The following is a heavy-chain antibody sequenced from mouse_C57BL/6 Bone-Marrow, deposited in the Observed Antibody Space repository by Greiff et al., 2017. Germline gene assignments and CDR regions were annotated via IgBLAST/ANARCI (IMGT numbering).Heavy chain of an antibody. CDR1: GYTFTSYG. CDR3: ASSDYYGSSYGAMDY. V-gene: IGHV1-81*01. D-gene: IGHD1-1*01. J-gene: IGHJ4*01. Sequence: VQLQQSGAELARPGASVKLSCKASGYTFTSYGISWVKQRTGQGLEWIGEIYPRSGNTYYNEKFKGKATLTADKSSRSSYMELRSLTSEDSAVYFCASSDYYGSSYGAMDYWGQGTSVTVSS. CDR2: IYPRSGNT.